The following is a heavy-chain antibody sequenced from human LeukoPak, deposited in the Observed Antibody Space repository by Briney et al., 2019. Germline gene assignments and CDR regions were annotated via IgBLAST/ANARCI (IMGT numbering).Heavy chain of an antibody. CDR2: TYYRSKWYN. CDR1: GDSVSSNSVA. D-gene: IGHD6-13*01. Sequence: SQTLSLTCAISGDSVSSNSVAWNWIRQSPSRGLEWLGRTYYRSKWYNDYAVSVKRRITINADTSKNRFSLQLNSVTPEDTAVYYCARKVTTAGKGSFDYWGQGTLVTVSS. V-gene: IGHV6-1*01. J-gene: IGHJ4*02. CDR3: ARKVTTAGKGSFDY.